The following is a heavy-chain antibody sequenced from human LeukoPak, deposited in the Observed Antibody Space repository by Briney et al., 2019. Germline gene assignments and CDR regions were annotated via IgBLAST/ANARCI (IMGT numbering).Heavy chain of an antibody. CDR1: GFTFSSYW. Sequence: QPGGSLRLSCAASGFTFSSYWVYWVRQAPGKGLVWVSRINSDGSTTSYADSVKGRFTISRDNAKNTLYLQMNSLRAEDTAVYYCARVGTTSNFYYYYGMDVWGQGTTVTVSS. CDR3: ARVGTTSNFYYYYGMDV. CDR2: INSDGSTT. J-gene: IGHJ6*02. D-gene: IGHD2/OR15-2a*01. V-gene: IGHV3-74*01.